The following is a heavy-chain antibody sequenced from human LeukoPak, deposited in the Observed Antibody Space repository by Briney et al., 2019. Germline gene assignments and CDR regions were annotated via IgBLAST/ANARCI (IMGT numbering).Heavy chain of an antibody. CDR3: ARGDRSSWYSWGGGYYYGMDV. J-gene: IGHJ6*02. V-gene: IGHV1-2*02. D-gene: IGHD6-13*01. Sequence: GASVKVSCKASGYTFTGYYMHWVRQAPGQGLEWMGWINPNSGGTNYAQKFQGRVTMTRDTSISTAYMELSRLRSDDTAVYYCARGDRSSWYSWGGGYYYGMDVWGQGTTVTVSS. CDR2: INPNSGGT. CDR1: GYTFTGYY.